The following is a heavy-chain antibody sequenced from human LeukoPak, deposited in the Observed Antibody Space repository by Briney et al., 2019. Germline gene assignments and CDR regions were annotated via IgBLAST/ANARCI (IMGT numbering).Heavy chain of an antibody. V-gene: IGHV3-21*01. Sequence: PGGSLRLSCAASGFTFSSYSMNWVRQAPGKGLEWVSSISSSSSYIYYADSVKGRFTISRDNAKNSLYLQMNSLRAEDTAVYYCARGGLVGSYYYYYYYYYYMDVWGKGTTVTISS. J-gene: IGHJ6*03. CDR3: ARGGLVGSYYYYYYYYYYMDV. D-gene: IGHD3-10*01. CDR1: GFTFSSYS. CDR2: ISSSSSYI.